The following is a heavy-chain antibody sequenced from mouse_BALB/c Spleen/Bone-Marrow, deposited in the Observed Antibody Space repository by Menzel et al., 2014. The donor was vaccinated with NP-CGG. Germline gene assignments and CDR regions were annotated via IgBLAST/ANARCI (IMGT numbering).Heavy chain of an antibody. CDR1: GFSLTGYG. CDR2: IWGDGST. D-gene: IGHD2-4*01. Sequence: VMLVESGPGLVAPSQSLSITCTVSGFSLTGYGVSWVRQPPGKGLEWLGIIWGDGSTDYNSALKSRLSISKDNSKSQVFLKMNSLQTDGTARYYCARDSFLITRALDYWGQGTSVTVSS. CDR3: ARDSFLITRALDY. J-gene: IGHJ4*01. V-gene: IGHV2-6-7*01.